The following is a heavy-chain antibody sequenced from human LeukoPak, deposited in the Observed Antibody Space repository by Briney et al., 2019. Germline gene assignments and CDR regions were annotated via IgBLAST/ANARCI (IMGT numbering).Heavy chain of an antibody. D-gene: IGHD2-15*01. J-gene: IGHJ4*02. CDR2: ISGSGGST. CDR3: ARGVVVVATTPLDY. CDR1: GFTFSNYA. Sequence: PGGSLRLSCAASGFTFSNYAMTWVRQAPGKGLEWVSAISGSGGSTYYADSVKGRFTISRDSSKNTLSLQMNSLRAEDTAIYYCARGVVVVATTPLDYWGQGTLVTVSS. V-gene: IGHV3-23*01.